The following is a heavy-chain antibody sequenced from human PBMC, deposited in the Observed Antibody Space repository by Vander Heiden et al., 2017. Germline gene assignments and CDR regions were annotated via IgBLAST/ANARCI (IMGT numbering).Heavy chain of an antibody. CDR1: GSIFTTDA. Sequence: EVQLLASGGGLVQPGGSLRLSCAASGSIFTTDAMSWVRQAPGKGLGWVSGISGSGGGTHYADSVRGRFTISRDNSKNTLYLQMKSLRVEDTAVYYCAKDRDTSGWFGSEDYWGQGTLVTVSS. V-gene: IGHV3-23*01. D-gene: IGHD6-19*01. J-gene: IGHJ4*02. CDR3: AKDRDTSGWFGSEDY. CDR2: ISGSGGGT.